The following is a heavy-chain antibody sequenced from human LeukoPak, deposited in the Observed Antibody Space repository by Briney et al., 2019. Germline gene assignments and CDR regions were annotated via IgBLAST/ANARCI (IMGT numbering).Heavy chain of an antibody. J-gene: IGHJ5*02. CDR2: IIPIFGTA. CDR1: GGAFSSYA. V-gene: IGHV1-69*13. D-gene: IGHD1-26*01. CDR3: ARERIVGAPFCP. Sequence: ASVKVSRKASGGAFSSYAISWVRQAPGQGLEWMGGIIPIFGTANYAQKFQGRVTITADESTSTAYMELSSLRSEDTAVYYCARERIVGAPFCPWGQGTLVTVSS.